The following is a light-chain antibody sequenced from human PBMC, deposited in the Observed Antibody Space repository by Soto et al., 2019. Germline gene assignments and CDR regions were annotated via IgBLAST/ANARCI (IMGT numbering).Light chain of an antibody. J-gene: IGLJ2*01. CDR2: GNS. CDR1: SSNIGAGYD. V-gene: IGLV1-40*01. CDR3: QSYDSSLSVVV. Sequence: QSVLTQPPSVPGAPGQRVTISCTGSSSNIGAGYDVHWYQQFPGTAPKLLIYGNSNRPSGVPDRFSGSKSGTSASLAITGLQAEDEADYYCQSYDSSLSVVVFGGGTKVTVL.